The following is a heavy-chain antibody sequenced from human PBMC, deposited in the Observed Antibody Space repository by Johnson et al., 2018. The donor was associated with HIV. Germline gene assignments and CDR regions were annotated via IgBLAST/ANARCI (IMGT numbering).Heavy chain of an antibody. V-gene: IGHV3-30*04. CDR1: GFTFSNYA. CDR2: ILYDGSNK. D-gene: IGHD1-26*01. CDR3: ARDWDLPNAFDI. Sequence: QVQLVESGGGVVQPGRSLRLSCAASGFTFSNYALHWVRQAPGKGLEWVAVILYDGSNKYYADVVKGRFTISRDNSKNTLYLQMNSLRGEDTVVYYCARDWDLPNAFDIWGQGTMVTVSS. J-gene: IGHJ3*02.